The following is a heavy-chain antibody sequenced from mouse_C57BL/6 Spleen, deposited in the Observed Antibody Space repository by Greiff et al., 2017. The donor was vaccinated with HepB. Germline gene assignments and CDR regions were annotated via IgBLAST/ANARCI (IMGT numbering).Heavy chain of an antibody. CDR1: GYTFTSYW. D-gene: IGHD1-1*01. V-gene: IGHV1-64*01. CDR2: IHPNSGST. Sequence: VQLQQSGAELVKPGASVKLSCKASGYTFTSYWMHWVKQRPGQGLEWIGMIHPNSGSTNYNEKFKSKATLTVDKSSSTAYMQLSSLTSEDSAVYYCAREEITTVVVDYWGQGTTLTVSS. J-gene: IGHJ2*01. CDR3: AREEITTVVVDY.